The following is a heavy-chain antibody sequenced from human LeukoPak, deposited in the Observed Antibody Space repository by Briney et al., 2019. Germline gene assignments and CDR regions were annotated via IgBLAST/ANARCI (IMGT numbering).Heavy chain of an antibody. CDR3: ARGPDYYDSSGYYFDY. J-gene: IGHJ4*02. CDR1: GYTVTSYY. V-gene: IGHV1-46*01. CDR2: INPSGGST. D-gene: IGHD3-22*01. Sequence: ASVKVSCKASGYTVTSYYMHWVRQAPGQGLEWMGIINPSGGSTSYAQKFQGRVTMTRDTSTSTVYMELSSLRSEDTAVYYCARGPDYYDSSGYYFDYWGQGTLVTVSS.